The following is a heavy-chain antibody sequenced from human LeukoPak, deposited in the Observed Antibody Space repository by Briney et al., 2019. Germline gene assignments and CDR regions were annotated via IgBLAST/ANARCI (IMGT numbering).Heavy chain of an antibody. CDR3: AKAHSKSYYYDSGTYNDAFDI. V-gene: IGHV3-23*01. CDR2: IRGSGGST. CDR1: GFRFSSYA. Sequence: GGSLRLSCAASGFRFSSYAMSWVRQAPGKGLEWVSAIRGSGGSTNYADSVKGRFTISRDNSRNTLYLQMNSLRAEDTALYYCAKAHSKSYYYDSGTYNDAFDIWGQGTMVTVSS. J-gene: IGHJ3*02. D-gene: IGHD3-10*01.